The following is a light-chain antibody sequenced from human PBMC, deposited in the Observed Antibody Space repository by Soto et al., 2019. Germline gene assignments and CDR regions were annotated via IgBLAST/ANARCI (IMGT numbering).Light chain of an antibody. V-gene: IGLV1-40*01. Sequence: SVLTQPPSVSGAPGQRVTISCTGSRSNIGAGYDVQWYQQLPGTAPKLLIYGNTNRPSGVPDRFSGSKSGTSASLAITGLQAEDEADYYCQSYDSSLSGYVFGTGTKLTVL. CDR3: QSYDSSLSGYV. CDR1: RSNIGAGYD. CDR2: GNT. J-gene: IGLJ1*01.